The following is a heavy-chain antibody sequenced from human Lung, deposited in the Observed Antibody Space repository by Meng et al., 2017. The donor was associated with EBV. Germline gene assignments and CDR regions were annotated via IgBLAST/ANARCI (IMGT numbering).Heavy chain of an antibody. CDR2: LIPVLNKA. J-gene: IGHJ4*02. V-gene: IGHV1-69*10. Sequence: QVLPVQAGGGVRKPGSSGKFACESSGGSFSTYTFSGVRQAPGQGLEWMGGLIPVLNKAKSAPRFQDRVTFTADETTTTAYMELSSLTFEDTAVYFCARGRGNQPLFDFWGQGTLVTVSS. CDR1: GGSFSTYT. CDR3: ARGRGNQPLFDF. D-gene: IGHD2/OR15-2a*01.